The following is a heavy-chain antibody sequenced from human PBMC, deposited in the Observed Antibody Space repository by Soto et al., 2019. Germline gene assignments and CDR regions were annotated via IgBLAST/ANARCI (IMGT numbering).Heavy chain of an antibody. CDR1: GYTFTSYG. Sequence: ASVKVSCKASGYTFTSYGISWVRQAPGQGLEWMGWISAYNGNTNYAQKLQGRVTMTTDTSTSTAYMELRSLRSDDTAVYYCARDTMHDYGDYGGGNWFDPWGQGTLVTVSS. D-gene: IGHD4-17*01. J-gene: IGHJ5*02. CDR2: ISAYNGNT. V-gene: IGHV1-18*01. CDR3: ARDTMHDYGDYGGGNWFDP.